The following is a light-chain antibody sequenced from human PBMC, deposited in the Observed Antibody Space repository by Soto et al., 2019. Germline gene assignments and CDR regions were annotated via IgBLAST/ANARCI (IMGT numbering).Light chain of an antibody. CDR1: QSVSSN. CDR3: QQYAGPPTT. Sequence: EIVMTQSPATLSVSPGEGATLSCRASQSVSSNLAWYQQKPGQAPRLLIYGASTRATGIPARFSGSGSGTEFTLTISRLEPEDFAVYFCQQYAGPPTTFGQGTRLEIK. J-gene: IGKJ5*01. CDR2: GAS. V-gene: IGKV3-15*01.